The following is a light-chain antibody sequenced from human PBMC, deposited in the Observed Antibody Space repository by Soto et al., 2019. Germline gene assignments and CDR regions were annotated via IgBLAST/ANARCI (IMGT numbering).Light chain of an antibody. J-gene: IGLJ1*01. CDR1: SSNIGAGYD. CDR2: GNS. V-gene: IGLV1-40*01. Sequence: QSVLTQPPSVSGAPGQRVTISCTGSSSNIGAGYDVHWYQQLPGTAPKLLIHGNSNRPSGVPDRFSGSKSGTSASPAITGLQAEDEAYYYCQSYDSSLSALYVFGTGPKLAV. CDR3: QSYDSSLSALYV.